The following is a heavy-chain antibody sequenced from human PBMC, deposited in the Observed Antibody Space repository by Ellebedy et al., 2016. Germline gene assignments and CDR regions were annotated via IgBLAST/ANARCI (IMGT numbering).Heavy chain of an antibody. CDR1: GYTLTESS. J-gene: IGHJ4*02. CDR2: IDPEDEET. V-gene: IGHV1-24*01. D-gene: IGHD3-16*02. Sequence: ASVKVSCKVSGYTLTESSMHWVRQAPGKGLEWMGGIDPEDEETSYAQKFQGRVTMTEDTSTDTAYMELRSLRSDDTAVYYCARDSRVTFGGLIVYFDFWGQGTLVTVSS. CDR3: ARDSRVTFGGLIVYFDF.